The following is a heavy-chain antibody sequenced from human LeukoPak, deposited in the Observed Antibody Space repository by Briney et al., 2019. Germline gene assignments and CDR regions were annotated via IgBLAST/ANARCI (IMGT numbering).Heavy chain of an antibody. CDR1: GFTFSSYS. V-gene: IGHV3-21*01. D-gene: IGHD3-10*01. J-gene: IGHJ4*02. Sequence: GGSLRLSCAASGFTFSSYSMNWVRQAPGKGLEWVSSISTSSSYIYYADSVKGRFTISRDNAKNSLYLQMNSLRAEDTAVYYCARVNPERFYCGYYISGAMPFGYWGQGTLVPVS. CDR2: ISTSSSYI. CDR3: ARVNPERFYCGYYISGAMPFGY.